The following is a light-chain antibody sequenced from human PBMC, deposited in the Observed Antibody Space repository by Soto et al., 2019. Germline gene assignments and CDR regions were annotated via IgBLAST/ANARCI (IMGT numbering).Light chain of an antibody. CDR1: RDIGSD. V-gene: IGKV1-6*01. CDR2: AAS. Sequence: ATQMTQSPSSLSASVGDRITITCRASRDIGSDLSWYQQKPWKAPTLLIYAASNLQSGVPSRFRGSRAGTAFTLPVSSAQPEDFATYYCLQDHDDSLTFGQGNKVDIK. CDR3: LQDHDDSLT. J-gene: IGKJ1*01.